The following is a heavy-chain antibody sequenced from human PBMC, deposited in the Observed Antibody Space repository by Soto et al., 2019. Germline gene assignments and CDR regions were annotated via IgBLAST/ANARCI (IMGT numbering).Heavy chain of an antibody. CDR2: IYPGDSDT. CDR1: GYSFTSYW. J-gene: IGHJ6*02. Sequence: GESLKISCKGFGYSFTSYWIGWVRQMNGKGLEWMGIIYPGDSDTRYSPSFQGQVTISADKSISTAYLQWSSLKASDTAMYYCACAYYYGSGTPYYYYGMEVWGQGTTVTGS. CDR3: ACAYYYGSGTPYYYYGMEV. D-gene: IGHD3-10*01. V-gene: IGHV5-51*01.